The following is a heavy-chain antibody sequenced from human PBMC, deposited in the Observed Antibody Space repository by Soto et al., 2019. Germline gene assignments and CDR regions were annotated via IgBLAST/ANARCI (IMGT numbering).Heavy chain of an antibody. CDR2: IYYSGST. J-gene: IGHJ5*02. D-gene: IGHD6-13*01. V-gene: IGHV4-59*08. Sequence: SETLSLTCPFSGVSISSYYWSWIRQPPGKGLEWIGYIYYSGSTNYNPSLKSRVTISVDTSKNQFSLKLSSVTAADTAVYYCARQGIAAAGTLDVNWFDPWGQGTLVTVSS. CDR1: GVSISSYY. CDR3: ARQGIAAAGTLDVNWFDP.